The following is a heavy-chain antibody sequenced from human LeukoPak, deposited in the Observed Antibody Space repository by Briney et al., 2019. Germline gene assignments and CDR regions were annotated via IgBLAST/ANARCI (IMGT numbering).Heavy chain of an antibody. CDR3: AREDGLVGATSAFDY. Sequence: GGSLRLSCVASGFTFSTYAMSWVRQAPGKGLEWVSSVGGDGHVTYYANSVTGRFTISRDNAKNSLYLQMNSLRAEDTAIYYCAREDGLVGATSAFDYWGQGTLVTVSS. CDR1: GFTFSTYA. J-gene: IGHJ4*02. V-gene: IGHV3-23*01. CDR2: VGGDGHVT. D-gene: IGHD1-26*01.